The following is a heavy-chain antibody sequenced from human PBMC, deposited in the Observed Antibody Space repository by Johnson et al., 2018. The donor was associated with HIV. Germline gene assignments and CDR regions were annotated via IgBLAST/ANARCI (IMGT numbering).Heavy chain of an antibody. CDR3: ARACRDGYTCDVFDI. Sequence: QVQLVESGGGVVQPGRSLRLSCAASGFTFNSYAMHWVRQAPGKGLEWVSVISYDGLNKYYADSVQGRFTISRDNSKNTLSLQMNSLRAEDTAVYYCARACRDGYTCDVFDIWGQGTMVTVSS. V-gene: IGHV3-30*14. J-gene: IGHJ3*02. CDR2: ISYDGLNK. D-gene: IGHD5-24*01. CDR1: GFTFNSYA.